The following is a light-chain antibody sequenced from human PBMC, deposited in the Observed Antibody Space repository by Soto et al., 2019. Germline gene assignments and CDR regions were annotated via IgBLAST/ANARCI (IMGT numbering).Light chain of an antibody. V-gene: IGKV3-20*01. Sequence: EIVLPQSPGTLSSSPGERATLSCRASQSIDNRYVAWYQHKSGQAPRLHIYATSSSATGIPDRFGGSGSGTDFSVTIDRLEPEEFAVYYCQQYFASSWTFSQATKVDIK. J-gene: IGKJ1*01. CDR3: QQYFASSWT. CDR2: ATS. CDR1: QSIDNRY.